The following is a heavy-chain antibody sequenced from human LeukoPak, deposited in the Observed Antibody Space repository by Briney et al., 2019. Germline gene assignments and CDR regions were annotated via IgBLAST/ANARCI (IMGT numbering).Heavy chain of an antibody. V-gene: IGHV3-30*18. Sequence: GGSLRLSCAASGFTFSDYGIHWVRQAPGKGLGWVAVISYDGSNKYYADSAKGRFTISRDNSRNTLYLQMNSLTEDDTAVYYCAKRVGLGSHLFDAFDIWGQGTMVTVSS. D-gene: IGHD1-26*01. CDR2: ISYDGSNK. CDR1: GFTFSDYG. J-gene: IGHJ3*02. CDR3: AKRVGLGSHLFDAFDI.